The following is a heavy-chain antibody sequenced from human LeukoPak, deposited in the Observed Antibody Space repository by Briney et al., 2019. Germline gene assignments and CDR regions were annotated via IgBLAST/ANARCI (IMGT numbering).Heavy chain of an antibody. Sequence: GGSLRLSCAASGLTFSSYGMHWVRQAPGKGLEWVSAISGSGGSTYYADSVKGRFTISRDNSKNTLYLQMNSLRAEDTAVYYCAKGGPSGYYFDYWGQGTLVTVSS. CDR2: ISGSGGST. D-gene: IGHD3-10*01. V-gene: IGHV3-23*01. CDR3: AKGGPSGYYFDY. J-gene: IGHJ4*02. CDR1: GLTFSSYG.